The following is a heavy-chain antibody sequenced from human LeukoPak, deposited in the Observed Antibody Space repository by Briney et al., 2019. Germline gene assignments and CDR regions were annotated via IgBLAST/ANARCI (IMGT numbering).Heavy chain of an antibody. CDR3: AKGTKSIVVDSYFDY. Sequence: RSGGSLRLSCAASGFTFNNYAMSWVRQAPGKGLEWVSAISANGGGAYYADSVKGRFTISRDNSKNTLYLQMNSLRADDTAVYYCAKGTKSIVVDSYFDYWGQGTLVTVSS. CDR2: ISANGGGA. J-gene: IGHJ4*02. D-gene: IGHD3-22*01. V-gene: IGHV3-23*01. CDR1: GFTFNNYA.